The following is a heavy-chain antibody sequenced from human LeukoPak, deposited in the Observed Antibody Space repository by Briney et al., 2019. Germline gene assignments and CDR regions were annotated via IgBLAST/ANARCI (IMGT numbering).Heavy chain of an antibody. CDR2: ISSSGSYT. V-gene: IGHV3-11*06. J-gene: IGHJ6*04. CDR1: VFTFSDYY. D-gene: IGHD1-1*01. CDR3: ATGIYYYYGMDV. Sequence: PGESLRLSCAASVFTFSDYYMSWIRQAPGKGLEWVSYISSSGSYTNYADSVKGRFTISRDNAKNSLYLQMNSLRAEDTAVYYCATGIYYYYGMDVWGKGTTVTVSS.